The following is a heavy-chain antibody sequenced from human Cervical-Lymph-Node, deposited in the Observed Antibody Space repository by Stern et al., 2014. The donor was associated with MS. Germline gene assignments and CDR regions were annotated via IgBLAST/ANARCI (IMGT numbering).Heavy chain of an antibody. CDR1: GYTFTPHH. J-gene: IGHJ4*02. V-gene: IGHV1-2*04. CDR3: ARGDCSGGSCLAHFDY. D-gene: IGHD2-15*01. Sequence: VQLVQSGAEVKKPGASVKVSCKASGYTFTPHHMHWVRQAPGQGLEWMGWINPNSGGTNYAQKFQGCVTMSRTTSISTAYLELSRLRSDDTAVYYCARGDCSGGSCLAHFDYWGQGTLVTVSS. CDR2: INPNSGGT.